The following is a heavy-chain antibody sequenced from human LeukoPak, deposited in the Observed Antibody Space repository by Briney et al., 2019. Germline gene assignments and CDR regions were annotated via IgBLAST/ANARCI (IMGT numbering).Heavy chain of an antibody. CDR2: IYLGDSET. J-gene: IGHJ4*02. D-gene: IGHD6-19*01. Sequence: GESLKISCQDFGYSVSNHWIGWVRQMPGKGLEWMGIIYLGDSETRYSPSFQGQVTITADKSISTAYLQWSSLKASDTAIYYCARSPTYTRGWPLDFWGQGTLVTVSS. CDR1: GYSVSNHW. CDR3: ARSPTYTRGWPLDF. V-gene: IGHV5-51*01.